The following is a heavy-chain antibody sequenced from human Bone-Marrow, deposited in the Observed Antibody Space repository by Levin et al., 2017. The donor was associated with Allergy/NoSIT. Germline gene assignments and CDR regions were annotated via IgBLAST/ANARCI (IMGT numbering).Heavy chain of an antibody. CDR1: GFTFDDYA. V-gene: IGHV3-9*01. CDR2: ISWNSGSI. D-gene: IGHD3-10*01. CDR3: AMVPRLWFGPYGMDV. J-gene: IGHJ6*02. Sequence: TGGSLRLSCAASGFTFDDYAMHWVRQAPGKGLEWVSGISWNSGSIGYADSVKGRFTISRDNAKNSLYLQMNSLRAEDTALYYCAMVPRLWFGPYGMDVWGQGTTVTVSS.